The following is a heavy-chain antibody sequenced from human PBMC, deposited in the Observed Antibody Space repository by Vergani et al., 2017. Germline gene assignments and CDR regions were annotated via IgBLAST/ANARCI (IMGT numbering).Heavy chain of an antibody. CDR2: ISGSGDST. V-gene: IGHV3-23*01. D-gene: IGHD3-3*01. CDR3: AKDVDEWRPYYNGMDV. Sequence: EVQLLESGGGLIQPGGSLRLSCVASGFSFRSYAMNWVRQAPGQGPEWVAAISGSGDSTYYADSMKGRFTISRDNSKNTLYLQMNGLSADDTAIYYCAKDVDEWRPYYNGMDVWGQGTTVTVSS. CDR1: GFSFRSYA. J-gene: IGHJ6*02.